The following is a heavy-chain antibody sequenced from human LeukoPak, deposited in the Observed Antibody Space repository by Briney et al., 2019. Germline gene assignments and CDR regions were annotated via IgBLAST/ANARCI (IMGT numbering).Heavy chain of an antibody. CDR2: INSSGGYI. V-gene: IGHV3-21*01. J-gene: IGHJ4*02. CDR3: ARLRDTVTSASDY. Sequence: GGSLRLSCAASGFSIKTYSMTWVRQAPGKGLEWVSTINSSGGYIYYADSVKGRFTISRDTAKNPLYLQMNSLRVEDTAVYNCARLRDTVTSASDYWGQGTLVTVSS. CDR1: GFSIKTYS. D-gene: IGHD4-17*01.